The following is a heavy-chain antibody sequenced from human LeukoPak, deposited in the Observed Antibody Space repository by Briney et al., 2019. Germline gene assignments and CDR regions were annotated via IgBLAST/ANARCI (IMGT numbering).Heavy chain of an antibody. D-gene: IGHD3-22*01. Sequence: GESLKICCEGWGYTFVTNWIGWVRQMPGRGLEWMGIIHPGDSDTRYSPPFQGQVTISVDKSISTAYLQWSSLKASDTAMYYCASRSFHYASSGYYPDAFDIWGQGTMVTVSP. V-gene: IGHV5-51*01. CDR3: ASRSFHYASSGYYPDAFDI. J-gene: IGHJ3*02. CDR2: IHPGDSDT. CDR1: GYTFVTNW.